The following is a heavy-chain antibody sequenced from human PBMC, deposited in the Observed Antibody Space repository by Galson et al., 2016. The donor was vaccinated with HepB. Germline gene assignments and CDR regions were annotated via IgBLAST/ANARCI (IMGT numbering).Heavy chain of an antibody. D-gene: IGHD3-3*01. Sequence: SVKVSCKASGYTFSSYGISWVRQAPGQGLEWMGWISTNNGNTKYAQKVQGRVTMTTDTSASTAYMELRSLRSDDTAVYYCARDLVDFWSDPPGAFDIWGQGTMVTVSS. V-gene: IGHV1-18*01. CDR1: GYTFSSYG. CDR3: ARDLVDFWSDPPGAFDI. CDR2: ISTNNGNT. J-gene: IGHJ3*02.